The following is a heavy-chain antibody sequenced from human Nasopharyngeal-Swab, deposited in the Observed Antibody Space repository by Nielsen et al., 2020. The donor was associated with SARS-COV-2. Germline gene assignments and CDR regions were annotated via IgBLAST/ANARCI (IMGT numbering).Heavy chain of an antibody. V-gene: IGHV3-74*01. CDR2: INSDGSST. CDR1: GFTFSTYW. CDR3: TRDPDDYGSGSFYN. Sequence: GESLKISCAASGFTFSTYWMHWVRQAPGEGLGWVSRINSDGSSTRYADSVKGRFTISRDNAKNTLYLQMNSLRAEDTAMYYCTRDPDDYGSGSFYNWGQGTMVTVSS. D-gene: IGHD3-10*01. J-gene: IGHJ3*02.